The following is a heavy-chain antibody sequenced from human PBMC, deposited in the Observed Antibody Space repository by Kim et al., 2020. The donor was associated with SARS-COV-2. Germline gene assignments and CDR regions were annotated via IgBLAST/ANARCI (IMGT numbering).Heavy chain of an antibody. CDR2: ISAYNGNT. CDR3: ARVRPPSYYDSSGSLIDY. V-gene: IGHV1-18*01. J-gene: IGHJ4*02. CDR1: GYTFTSYG. Sequence: ASVKVSCKASGYTFTSYGISWVRQAPGQGLEWMGWISAYNGNTNYAQKLQGRVTMTTDTSTSTAYMELRSLRSNDTAVYYCARVRPPSYYDSSGSLIDYWGQGTLVTVSS. D-gene: IGHD3-22*01.